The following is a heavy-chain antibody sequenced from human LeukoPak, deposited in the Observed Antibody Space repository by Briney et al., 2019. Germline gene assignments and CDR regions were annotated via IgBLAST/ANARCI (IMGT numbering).Heavy chain of an antibody. CDR2: ISYDGSNK. Sequence: GGSLRLSCAASGFTFNSYAMHWVRQAPGRGLEWVAVISYDGSNKYYADSVKGRFTISRDNSKNTLYLQMNSLRADDTAVYYCARDSRNYYDRSGYYSALAYWGQGTLVTVSS. J-gene: IGHJ4*02. CDR3: ARDSRNYYDRSGYYSALAY. V-gene: IGHV3-30-3*01. D-gene: IGHD3-22*01. CDR1: GFTFNSYA.